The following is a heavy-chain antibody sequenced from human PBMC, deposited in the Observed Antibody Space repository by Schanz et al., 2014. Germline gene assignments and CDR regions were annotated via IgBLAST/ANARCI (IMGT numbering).Heavy chain of an antibody. CDR3: AKDISDTSGKDDY. CDR2: ISDSGDTA. V-gene: IGHV3-23*01. D-gene: IGHD3-22*01. J-gene: IGHJ4*02. CDR1: GFTFTNYA. Sequence: EVQLLESGGGLVQPGGSLRLSCAASGFTFTNYAMSWVRQAPGKGLEWVSLISDSGDTAYYADSVKGRFTISRDNSKNTLCLQMNSLRVEDTAIYYCAKDISDTSGKDDYWGQGTLVTVSS.